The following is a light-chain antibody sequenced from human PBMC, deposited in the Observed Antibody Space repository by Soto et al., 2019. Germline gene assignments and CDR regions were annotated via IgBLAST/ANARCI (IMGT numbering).Light chain of an antibody. Sequence: QSVLTQPPSVSGAPGQRVTISCTGSSSNIGAGYDVHWYQQLPGTAPKLLIYGNSNRPSGVPDRFSGSKSGTSASLAITGLQAEDGADYYCQSYDSSLSGYVVFGGGTTLTVL. CDR1: SSNIGAGYD. CDR3: QSYDSSLSGYVV. CDR2: GNS. J-gene: IGLJ2*01. V-gene: IGLV1-40*01.